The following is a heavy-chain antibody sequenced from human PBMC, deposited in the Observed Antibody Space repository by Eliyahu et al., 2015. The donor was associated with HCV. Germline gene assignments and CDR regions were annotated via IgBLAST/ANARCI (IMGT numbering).Heavy chain of an antibody. CDR2: IHPTYTT. J-gene: IGHJ4*02. CDR1: GFTVSSHF. V-gene: IGHV3-66*01. CDR3: ANRGY. Sequence: EAQLVESGGXLVQPGGSLRLSCAASGFTVSSHFMAWVRRAPGKGLEWVSQIHPTYTTFYADSVKGRFTISRDNSKNILYLQMNSLTVADTALYYCANRGYWGQGTLVTVSS.